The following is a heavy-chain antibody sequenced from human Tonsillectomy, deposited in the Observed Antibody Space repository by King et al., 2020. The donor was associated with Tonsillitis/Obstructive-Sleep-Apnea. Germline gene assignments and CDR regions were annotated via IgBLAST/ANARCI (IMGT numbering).Heavy chain of an antibody. Sequence: VQLVESGGGVVQPGRALRLSCAASGCTFSSFGIHWVRQAPGKGLEWVAVIWYDGSNKYYADSVKGRFTISRDNSKNTLYLQMNSLRAEDTAMYYCARGYCSGSSCYTTYYFDYWGQGALVTVSS. D-gene: IGHD2-2*02. CDR1: GCTFSSFG. CDR3: ARGYCSGSSCYTTYYFDY. CDR2: IWYDGSNK. V-gene: IGHV3-33*01. J-gene: IGHJ4*02.